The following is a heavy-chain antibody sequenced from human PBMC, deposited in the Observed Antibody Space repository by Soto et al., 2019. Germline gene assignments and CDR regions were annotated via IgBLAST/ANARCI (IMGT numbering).Heavy chain of an antibody. V-gene: IGHV3-30*18. Sequence: QVQLVESGGGVVQPGRSLRLSCAASGFTFSSYGMHWVRQAPGKGLEWVAVISYDGSNKYYADSVKGRFTISRDNSKNTLYLQMNSLRAEDTAVYYGAKDRDDILTGYYYFYYWGQGTVVTVSS. CDR1: GFTFSSYG. J-gene: IGHJ4*02. CDR2: ISYDGSNK. CDR3: AKDRDDILTGYYYFYY. D-gene: IGHD3-9*01.